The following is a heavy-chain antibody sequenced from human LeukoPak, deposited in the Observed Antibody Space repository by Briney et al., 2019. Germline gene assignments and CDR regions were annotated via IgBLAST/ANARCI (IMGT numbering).Heavy chain of an antibody. D-gene: IGHD3-3*01. V-gene: IGHV4-34*01. CDR2: INHSGST. J-gene: IGHJ5*02. CDR3: ARGLTGYDFWSGYYYDWFDP. CDR1: GGSFSGYY. Sequence: SETLSLTRAVYGGSFSGYYWSWIRQPPGKGLEWIGEINHSGSTNYNPSLKSRVTISVDTSKNQFSLKLSSVTAADTAVYYCARGLTGYDFWSGYYYDWFDPWGQGTLVTVSS.